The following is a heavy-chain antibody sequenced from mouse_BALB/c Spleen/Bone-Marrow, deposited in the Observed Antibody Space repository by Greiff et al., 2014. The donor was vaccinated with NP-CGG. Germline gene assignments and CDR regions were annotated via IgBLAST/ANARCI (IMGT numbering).Heavy chain of an antibody. J-gene: IGHJ4*01. Sequence: FQLQQSGAELVQPGASVKLSCTASGFNIKDTYMHWVKQRPEQGLEWIGRIDPANGNTKYDPKFQGKATITADTSSNTAYLQLSSLTSEDTAVYYCARYYYGSSYAMDYWGQGTSVTVSS. CDR2: IDPANGNT. CDR1: GFNIKDTY. CDR3: ARYYYGSSYAMDY. D-gene: IGHD1-1*01. V-gene: IGHV14-3*02.